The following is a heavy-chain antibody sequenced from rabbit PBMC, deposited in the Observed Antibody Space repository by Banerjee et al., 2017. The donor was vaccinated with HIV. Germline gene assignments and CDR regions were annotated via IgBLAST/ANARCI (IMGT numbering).Heavy chain of an antibody. Sequence: QEQLEESGGDLVKPEGSLTLTCTASGFSFSSSYWICWVRQAPGKGLEWIACIYAGSSGSTYYASWAKGRFTISKTSSTTVALQMTSLTAADTATYFCASGDRDYGYGASYFGLWGQGTLVTVS. CDR3: ASGDRDYGYGASYFGL. V-gene: IGHV1S45*01. CDR2: IYAGSSGST. J-gene: IGHJ4*01. D-gene: IGHD6-1*01. CDR1: GFSFSSSYW.